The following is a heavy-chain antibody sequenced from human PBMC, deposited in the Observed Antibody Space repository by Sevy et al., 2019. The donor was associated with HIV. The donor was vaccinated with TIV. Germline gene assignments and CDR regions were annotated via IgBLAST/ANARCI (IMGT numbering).Heavy chain of an antibody. J-gene: IGHJ4*02. D-gene: IGHD6-13*01. Sequence: GGSLRLSCAASGFTVSDYYMTWIRQAPGKGLEWVSYISSGSTYLNYADSVKGRFTISRDNAKNSLYLQMNSLRAEDTAVYYCAKDSRVYSSSHFDYWGQGTLVTVSS. V-gene: IGHV3-11*06. CDR3: AKDSRVYSSSHFDY. CDR1: GFTVSDYY. CDR2: ISSGSTYL.